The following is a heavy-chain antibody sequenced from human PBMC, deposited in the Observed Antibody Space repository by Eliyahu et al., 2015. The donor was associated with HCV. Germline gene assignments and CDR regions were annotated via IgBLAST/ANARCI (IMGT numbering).Heavy chain of an antibody. D-gene: IGHD3-10*01. Sequence: QLQLQESGPGLVKPSETLSLTCTVSGGSISSSSYYWGWIRQPPGKGLEWIGSIYYSGGTSYNPSLKSRVTISVDTSKNQFSLKLSSVTAADTAVYYCARRMITMVRGHYYGMDVWGQGTTVTVSS. CDR3: ARRMITMVRGHYYGMDV. CDR2: IYYSGGT. J-gene: IGHJ6*02. CDR1: GGSISSSSYY. V-gene: IGHV4-39*01.